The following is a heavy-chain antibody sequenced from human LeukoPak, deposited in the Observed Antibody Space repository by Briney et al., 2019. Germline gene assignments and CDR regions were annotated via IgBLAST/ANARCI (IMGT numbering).Heavy chain of an antibody. J-gene: IGHJ6*03. CDR2: ISSSISYI. V-gene: IGHV3-21*01. CDR3: ARDPYKAGTYYYYYYMDV. CDR1: GFTFSSYS. Sequence: GGSLRLSCAASGFTFSSYSMNWVRQAPGKGLEWVSSISSSISYIYYADSVKGRFTISRDNAKNSLYLQMNSLRAEDTAVYYCARDPYKAGTYYYYYYMDVWGKGTPVTVSS. D-gene: IGHD1-1*01.